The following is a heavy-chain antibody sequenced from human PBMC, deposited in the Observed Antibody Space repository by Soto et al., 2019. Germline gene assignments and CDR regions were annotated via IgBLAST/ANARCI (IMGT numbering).Heavy chain of an antibody. Sequence: PSETLSLTCTVSGGSISGYYWSWIRQPPGKGLEWIGYIYYSGNTHYNPSLESRVTISVDTSKDQFSLKLSSVTAADTAIYYCARQMITEGASGFDSWGQGTLVTVS. V-gene: IGHV4-59*08. CDR1: GGSISGYY. D-gene: IGHD3-22*01. CDR2: IYYSGNT. CDR3: ARQMITEGASGFDS. J-gene: IGHJ4*02.